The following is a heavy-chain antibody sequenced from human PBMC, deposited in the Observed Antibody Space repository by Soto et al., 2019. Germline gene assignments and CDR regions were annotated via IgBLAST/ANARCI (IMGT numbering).Heavy chain of an antibody. CDR2: IHMTHNVI. J-gene: IGHJ4*02. CDR1: GFNFPTYA. Sequence: EVQLVESGGELVQPGGSLRLSCAASGFNFPTYAMNWVRQALGKGLEWLSFIHMTHNVIFYADSVRGRFTISRDNAKDSLYLQMNRLRVEGTAVYYCVSDPDGDLDFDYWGQGTLVTVSS. CDR3: VSDPDGDLDFDY. V-gene: IGHV3-48*01. D-gene: IGHD4-17*01.